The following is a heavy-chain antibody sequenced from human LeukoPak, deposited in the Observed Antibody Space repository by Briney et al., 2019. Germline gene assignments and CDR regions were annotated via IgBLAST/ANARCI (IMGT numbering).Heavy chain of an antibody. J-gene: IGHJ3*01. CDR3: AKKGRPTSAFDF. Sequence: GGCLSLSCAASGLTFSSYAMSGVRPAPGRGLEWVSAISCSGGSTYYAHSVRGRFTISRDNSKNTLYLQMTSLRADDTALYYCAKKGRPTSAFDFWGQGTMVTVSS. D-gene: IGHD6-6*01. V-gene: IGHV3-23*01. CDR2: ISCSGGST. CDR1: GLTFSSYA.